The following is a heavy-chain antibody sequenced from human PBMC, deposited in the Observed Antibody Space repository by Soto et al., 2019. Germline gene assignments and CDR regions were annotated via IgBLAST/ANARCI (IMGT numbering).Heavy chain of an antibody. CDR3: ARIPRVHDYYYYYGMDV. D-gene: IGHD2-2*02. J-gene: IGHJ6*02. CDR2: INPNSGGT. V-gene: IGHV1-2*02. Sequence: ASVKVSCKASGYTFTGYYMHWVRQAPGQGLVWMGWINPNSGGTNYAQKFQGRVTMTRDTSISTAYMELSRLRSDDTAVYYCARIPRVHDYYYYYGMDVWGQGTTVTVSS. CDR1: GYTFTGYY.